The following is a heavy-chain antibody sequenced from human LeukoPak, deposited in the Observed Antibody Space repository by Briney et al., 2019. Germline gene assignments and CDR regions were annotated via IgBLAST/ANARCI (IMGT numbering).Heavy chain of an antibody. CDR2: IYPGDSDS. J-gene: IGHJ4*02. V-gene: IGHV5-51*01. CDR3: ARLPVSSGYYYVDY. CDR1: GSSFTSYW. Sequence: GESLKISCKGSGSSFTSYWIGWVRQMPGKGLEWMGIIYPGDSDSRYSPSFQGQVTISADKSISTAYLQWSSLKASDTAMYYCARLPVSSGYYYVDYWGQGPWSPSPQ. D-gene: IGHD3-22*01.